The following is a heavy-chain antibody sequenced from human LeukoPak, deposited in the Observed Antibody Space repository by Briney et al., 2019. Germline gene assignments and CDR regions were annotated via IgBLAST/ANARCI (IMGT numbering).Heavy chain of an antibody. J-gene: IGHJ4*02. CDR3: TTLGYHLDS. CDR1: GVAFSAYE. CDR2: IAGSDTTT. V-gene: IGHV3-48*03. Sequence: GGSLRLSCSASGVAFSAYEMNWVRQAPGKGLEWVSYIAGSDTTTYYADSVKGRFTIFRDNAKNSLYLQMNSLRAEDTALYYCTTLGYHLDSWGQGTLVTVSS. D-gene: IGHD3-22*01.